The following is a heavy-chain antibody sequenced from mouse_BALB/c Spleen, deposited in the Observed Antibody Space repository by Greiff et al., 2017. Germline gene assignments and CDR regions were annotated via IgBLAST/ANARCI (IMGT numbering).Heavy chain of an antibody. CDR3: VRAGWLLPHYYAMDY. Sequence: EVKLVESGGGLVQPKGSLKLSCAASGFTFNTYAMNWVRQAPGKGLEWVARIRSKSNNYATYYADSVKDRFTISRDDSQSMLYLQMNNLKTEDTAMYYCVRAGWLLPHYYAMDYWGQGTSVTVSS. V-gene: IGHV10-1*02. J-gene: IGHJ4*01. CDR1: GFTFNTYA. D-gene: IGHD2-3*01. CDR2: IRSKSNNYAT.